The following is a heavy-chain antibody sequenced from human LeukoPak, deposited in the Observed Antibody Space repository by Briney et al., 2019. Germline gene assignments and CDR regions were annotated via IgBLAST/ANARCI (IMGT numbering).Heavy chain of an antibody. Sequence: GASVKVSCKASGYTFTSYDINWVRQAPGQGLEGMGWMNPNKGNTGYAQKFQGRVTMTRNTSKSTAYMELSSLRSEDTAVYYCARGKTIVVVITQEYYYYYYMDVWGKGTTVTVSS. CDR3: ARGKTIVVVITQEYYYYYYMDV. CDR2: MNPNKGNT. D-gene: IGHD3-22*01. J-gene: IGHJ6*03. CDR1: GYTFTSYD. V-gene: IGHV1-8*01.